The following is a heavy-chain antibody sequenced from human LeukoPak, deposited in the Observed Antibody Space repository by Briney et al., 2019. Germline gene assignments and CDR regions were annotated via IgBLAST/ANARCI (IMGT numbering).Heavy chain of an antibody. CDR1: GFTLTDSA. CDR2: VSGSGGNT. Sequence: GGGLRHSRAASGFTLTDSAMSAVPQSPGKGCGWVSTVSGSGGNTYYADSVKGRFTISRDNSENTLYLQMNSLRAQDTAVYYCAKSLAVPGSPDYWGQGTLVTVSS. V-gene: IGHV3-23*01. CDR3: AKSLAVPGSPDY. D-gene: IGHD6-19*01. J-gene: IGHJ4*02.